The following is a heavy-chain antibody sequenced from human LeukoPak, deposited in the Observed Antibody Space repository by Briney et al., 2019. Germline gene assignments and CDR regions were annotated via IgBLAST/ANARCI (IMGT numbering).Heavy chain of an antibody. CDR1: GFTFNAFG. Sequence: PGGSLRLSCAASGFTFNAFGMNWVRQAPGKGLEWVSYIGTTSGAIYYADSVKGRFTISRDSAKNSLYLQMNSLRAGDTAVYYCAKDNYYDSSAYQDYWGQGTLVTVSS. CDR3: AKDNYYDSSAYQDY. CDR2: IGTTSGAI. J-gene: IGHJ4*02. V-gene: IGHV3-48*01. D-gene: IGHD3-22*01.